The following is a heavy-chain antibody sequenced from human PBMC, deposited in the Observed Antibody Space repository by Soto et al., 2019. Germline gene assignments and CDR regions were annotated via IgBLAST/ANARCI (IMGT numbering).Heavy chain of an antibody. CDR1: GGSISSSSYY. V-gene: IGHV4-39*01. D-gene: IGHD3-3*01. Sequence: NLSETLSLTCTVSGGSISSSSYYWGWIRQPPGKGLEWIGSIYYSGSTYYNPSLKSRVTISVDTSKNQFSLKLSSVTAADTAVYYCARHGYGGRDQITIFGVPYYFDYWGQGTLVTVSS. J-gene: IGHJ4*02. CDR3: ARHGYGGRDQITIFGVPYYFDY. CDR2: IYYSGST.